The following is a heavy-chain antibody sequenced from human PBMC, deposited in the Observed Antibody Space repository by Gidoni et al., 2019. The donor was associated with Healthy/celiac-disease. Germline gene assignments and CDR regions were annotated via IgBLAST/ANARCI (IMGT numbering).Heavy chain of an antibody. CDR2: IYYCGST. J-gene: IGHJ4*02. CDR1: GGPISSSSYY. V-gene: IGHV4-39*01. D-gene: IGHD2-15*01. Sequence: YGGPISSSSYYWGWIRQPPGKGLEWIGSIYYCGSTYYNPSLKSRVTISVDTSKNQFSLKLSSVTAADTAVYYCSRPPRYHCSGGSCYSLSFDYWGQGTPVTGST. CDR3: SRPPRYHCSGGSCYSLSFDY.